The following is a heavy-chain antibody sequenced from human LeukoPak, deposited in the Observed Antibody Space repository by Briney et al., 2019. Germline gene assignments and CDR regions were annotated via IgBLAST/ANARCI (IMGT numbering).Heavy chain of an antibody. J-gene: IGHJ4*02. Sequence: GTSLRPSCTASGFAFRNYGLYWVRQAPGKGLEWVAATLYEEKEKYYADSVKGRFAIARDNSMKMLYLQMNNLTTEDTAIYYCATFSGTAVVVTYFDYWGQGTLVSVSS. CDR3: ATFSGTAVVVTYFDY. V-gene: IGHV3-30*03. D-gene: IGHD1-26*01. CDR1: GFAFRNYG. CDR2: TLYEEKEK.